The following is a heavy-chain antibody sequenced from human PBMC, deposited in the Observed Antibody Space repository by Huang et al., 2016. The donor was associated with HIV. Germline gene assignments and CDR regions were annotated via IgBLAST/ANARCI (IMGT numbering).Heavy chain of an antibody. D-gene: IGHD4-17*01. J-gene: IGHJ6*03. V-gene: IGHV4-39*01. CDR2: IYYSGIG. CDR3: ASRTTVTTTSNYHYFYMDV. CDR1: GGSISSSSYY. Sequence: QLQLQESGPGLVKPSETLSLTCTVSGGSISSSSYYWGWIRQSPGKGLEWIGRIYYSGIGYYNPSFKSRVTMSVDRSSNQFSLKMHSVTAADTAVYYCASRTTVTTTSNYHYFYMDVWGKGTTVIVSS.